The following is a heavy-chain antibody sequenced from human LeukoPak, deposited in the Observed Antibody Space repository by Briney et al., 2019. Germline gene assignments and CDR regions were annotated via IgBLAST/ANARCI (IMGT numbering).Heavy chain of an antibody. CDR1: GYTFTGYY. V-gene: IGHV1-2*02. CDR2: INPNSGGT. Sequence: ASVKGSCKASGYTFTGYYMHWVRQAPGQGREWMGWINPNSGGTNYAQKFQGRVTMTRDTSISTAYMELSRLRSDDTAVYYCARDRNVAAVAGFDYWGQGTLVTVSS. CDR3: ARDRNVAAVAGFDY. D-gene: IGHD6-19*01. J-gene: IGHJ4*02.